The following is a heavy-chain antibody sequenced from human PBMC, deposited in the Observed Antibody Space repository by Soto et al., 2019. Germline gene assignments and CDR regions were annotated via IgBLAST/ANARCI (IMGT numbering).Heavy chain of an antibody. CDR1: GFTFSSYG. J-gene: IGHJ4*02. Sequence: RLSCSASGFTFSSYGMHWVRQAPGKGLEWVAVISYDGSNKYYADSVKGRFTISRDNSKNTLYLQMNSLRAEDTAVYYCAKDSSSWTHLYYFDYWGQGTLVTVSS. CDR3: AKDSSSWTHLYYFDY. D-gene: IGHD6-13*01. V-gene: IGHV3-30*18. CDR2: ISYDGSNK.